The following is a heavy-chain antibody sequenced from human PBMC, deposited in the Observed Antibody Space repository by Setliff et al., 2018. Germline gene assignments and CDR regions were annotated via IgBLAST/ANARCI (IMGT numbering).Heavy chain of an antibody. CDR2: VNSDGSST. CDR3: TRSRGTTVYDY. Sequence: PGGSLRLSCAASGFTFVNYWMHWVRQAPGKGLVWVSRVNSDGSSTIYADSVKGRFTISRDNAENTLYLQMNSLRPDDTALYYCTRSRGTTVYDYWGQGTLVTVSS. CDR1: GFTFVNYW. J-gene: IGHJ4*02. D-gene: IGHD1-7*01. V-gene: IGHV3-74*01.